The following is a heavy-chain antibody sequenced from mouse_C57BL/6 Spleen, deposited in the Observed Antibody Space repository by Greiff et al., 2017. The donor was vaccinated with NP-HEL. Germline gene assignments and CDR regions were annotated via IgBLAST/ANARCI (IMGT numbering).Heavy chain of an antibody. D-gene: IGHD1-1*01. J-gene: IGHJ2*01. V-gene: IGHV1-59*01. Sequence: VQLQQPGAELVRPGTSVKLSCKASGYTFTSYWMHWVKQRPGQGLEWIGVIDPSDSYTNYNQKFKGKATLTVDTSSRTAYLQPSSLTSVYSAVNYCARHGSSYDFDYWGQGTTLTVSS. CDR3: ARHGSSYDFDY. CDR1: GYTFTSYW. CDR2: IDPSDSYT.